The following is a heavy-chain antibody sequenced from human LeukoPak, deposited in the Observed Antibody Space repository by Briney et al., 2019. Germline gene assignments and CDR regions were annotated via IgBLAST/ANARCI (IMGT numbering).Heavy chain of an antibody. CDR3: VVHSATSCY. D-gene: IGHD1-26*01. J-gene: IGHJ4*02. Sequence: QPGGSLRLPCATSGFTFSSYEMNWVRQAPGKGLEWISYITTSGTSTYYADSVKGRFTISRDNGKTALSLQMNSLRAEDTAVYYCVVHSATSCYWGQGTLVTVPS. CDR1: GFTFSSYE. V-gene: IGHV3-48*03. CDR2: ITTSGTST.